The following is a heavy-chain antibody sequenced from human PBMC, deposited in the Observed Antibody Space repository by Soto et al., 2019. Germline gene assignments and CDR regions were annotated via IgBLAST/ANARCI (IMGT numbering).Heavy chain of an antibody. CDR2: ISSNGGST. D-gene: IGHD1-26*01. J-gene: IGHJ6*02. CDR3: ARDRGLVGANGDGMDV. CDR1: GFIFSTYA. Sequence: GGSLRLSCSASGFIFSTYAMHWVRQAPGKGLEYVSSISSNGGSTYYAGSVKGRFTISRDNSKNTLFLQMSGLRPEDTAVYYCARDRGLVGANGDGMDVWGQGTTVTVSS. V-gene: IGHV3-64D*06.